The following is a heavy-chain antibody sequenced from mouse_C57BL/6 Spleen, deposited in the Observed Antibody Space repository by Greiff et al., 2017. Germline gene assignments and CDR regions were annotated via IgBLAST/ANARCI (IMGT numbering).Heavy chain of an antibody. CDR3: TRTVDGNHWCFYV. CDR2: IDPETGGT. CDR1: GYTFTDYE. Sequence: QVQLKQSGAELVRPGASVTLSCKASGYTFTDYEMHWVKQTPVHGLEWIGAIDPETGGTAYNQKFKGKAILTADKSSSTSYMGLRSLPSEDSAVYYCTRTVDGNHWCFYVWGTGTTVTVSS. D-gene: IGHD2-1*01. J-gene: IGHJ1*03. V-gene: IGHV1-15*01.